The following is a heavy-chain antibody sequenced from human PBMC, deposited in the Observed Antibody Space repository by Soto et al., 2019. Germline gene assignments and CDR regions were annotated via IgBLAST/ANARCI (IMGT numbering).Heavy chain of an antibody. CDR3: ASGNIESFAIDD. J-gene: IGHJ4*02. V-gene: IGHV4-4*02. D-gene: IGHD5-12*01. CDR2: VYDSGTT. CDR1: GVSMSSKNW. Sequence: QVPLPESGPGLVKPSGTLSLTCTVSGVSMSSKNWCSWVRQSPGKGLEWLGEVYDSGTTNYSPSLRSRVPRSIDKYLNRVSLKLSSVNAADTAIYYCASGNIESFAIDDWGRGTLVTVSS.